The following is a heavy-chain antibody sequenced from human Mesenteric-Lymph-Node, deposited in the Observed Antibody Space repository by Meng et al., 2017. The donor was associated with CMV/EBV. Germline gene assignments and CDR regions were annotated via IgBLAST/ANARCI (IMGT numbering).Heavy chain of an antibody. CDR2: INHSGST. D-gene: IGHD3-9*01. CDR1: GGSFSGYY. V-gene: IGHV4-34*01. Sequence: QGGAVLLKPSETLSVTCAVYGGSFSGYYWNWIRQSPEKGLEWIGEINHSGSTTYNPSFTSRIIISVDTSTNQISLNMSSVTAADTAVYYCARGSSYDILTGYFDYWGQGALVTVSS. J-gene: IGHJ4*02. CDR3: ARGSSYDILTGYFDY.